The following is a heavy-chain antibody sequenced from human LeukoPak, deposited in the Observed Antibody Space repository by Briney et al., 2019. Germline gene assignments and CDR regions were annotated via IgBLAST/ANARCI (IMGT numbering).Heavy chain of an antibody. CDR3: ASGVWRWLQFRGLEAFDI. D-gene: IGHD5-24*01. J-gene: IGHJ3*02. CDR2: IIPTFGTA. Sequence: SVKVSCKASGGTFSSYAISWVRQAPGQGLEWMGGIIPTFGTANYAQKFQGRVTITTDESTSTAYMELSSLRSEDTAVYYCASGVWRWLQFRGLEAFDIWGQGTMVTVSS. V-gene: IGHV1-69*05. CDR1: GGTFSSYA.